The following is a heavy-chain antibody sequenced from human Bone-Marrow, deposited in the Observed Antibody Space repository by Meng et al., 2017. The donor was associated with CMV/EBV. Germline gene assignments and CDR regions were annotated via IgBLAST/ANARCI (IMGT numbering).Heavy chain of an antibody. V-gene: IGHV1-2*02. CDR1: GYTFTGYY. Sequence: GYTFTGYYMDWVRQAPGQGLEWMGWINPNSGGTNYAQKFQGRVTMTRDTSISTAYMELSRLRSDDTAVYYCARLFCSSTSCYLYFDYWGQGTLVTVSS. D-gene: IGHD2-2*01. CDR2: INPNSGGT. J-gene: IGHJ4*02. CDR3: ARLFCSSTSCYLYFDY.